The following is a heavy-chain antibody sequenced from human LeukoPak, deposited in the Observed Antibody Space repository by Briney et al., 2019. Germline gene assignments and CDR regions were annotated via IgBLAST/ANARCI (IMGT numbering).Heavy chain of an antibody. D-gene: IGHD4-4*01. V-gene: IGHV3-21*01. Sequence: GGSLRLSCAASGFTFSSYSMNWVRQAPGKGLEWVSSIGSGSDYISSADSVKGRFTISRDNAKNLLFLQMNSLRAEDTAVYYCARDDYNNYYYYTGMDVWGQGTTVTVSS. CDR2: IGSGSDYI. J-gene: IGHJ6*02. CDR1: GFTFSSYS. CDR3: ARDDYNNYYYYTGMDV.